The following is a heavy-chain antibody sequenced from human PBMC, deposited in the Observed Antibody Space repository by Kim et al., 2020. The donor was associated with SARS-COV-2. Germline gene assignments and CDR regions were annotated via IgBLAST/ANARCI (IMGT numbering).Heavy chain of an antibody. CDR2: ISYDGSNK. CDR3: ASDRDDYDSSGYYSAFDY. V-gene: IGHV3-30*04. D-gene: IGHD3-22*01. CDR1: GFTFSSYA. Sequence: GESLRLSCAASGFTFSSYAMHWVRQAPGKGLEWAAVISYDGSNKYYADSVKGRFTISRDTSKNTLYLQMNSLRAEDTAVYYCASDRDDYDSSGYYSAFDYWGQGTLVTVSS. J-gene: IGHJ4*02.